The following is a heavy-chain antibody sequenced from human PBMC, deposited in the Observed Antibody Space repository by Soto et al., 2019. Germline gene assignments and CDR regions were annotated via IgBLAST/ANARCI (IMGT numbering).Heavy chain of an antibody. J-gene: IGHJ4*02. D-gene: IGHD3-3*01. CDR1: GVTFSSYA. V-gene: IGHV3-23*01. Sequence: GGSLRLSCAASGVTFSSYAMTWVRQAPGKGLEWVSGLSHSGLSTFYAASVKGRFTISRDNSKSTMYLQMNSLKAEDTALYYCAKDNNTIFGGVAIDYWGQGTQVTVSS. CDR2: LSHSGLST. CDR3: AKDNNTIFGGVAIDY.